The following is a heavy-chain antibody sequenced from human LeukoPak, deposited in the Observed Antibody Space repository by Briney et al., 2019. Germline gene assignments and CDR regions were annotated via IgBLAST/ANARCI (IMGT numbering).Heavy chain of an antibody. D-gene: IGHD3/OR15-3a*01. CDR3: ARDFSTTLFDY. CDR1: GFIFGTYS. J-gene: IGHJ4*02. CDR2: ISSSSSTI. Sequence: GGSLRLSCAASGFIFGTYSMNWVRQAPGKGLEWVSYISSSSSTIYYADSVKGRFTISRDNSKNTLYLQMNSLRAEDTAVYYCARDFSTTLFDYWGQGTLVTVSS. V-gene: IGHV3-48*01.